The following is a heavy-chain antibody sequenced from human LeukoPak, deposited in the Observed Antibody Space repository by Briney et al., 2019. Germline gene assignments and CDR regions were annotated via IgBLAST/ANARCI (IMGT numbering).Heavy chain of an antibody. V-gene: IGHV1-18*01. D-gene: IGHD5-18*01. J-gene: IGHJ4*02. Sequence: GASVKVSCKASGYTFTSYGISWVRQAPGQGLEWMGWISAYNGNTNYAQKLQGRVTMTTDTSTSTAYMELRSLRSDDTAVYYCARDGRGYSYGSEADYWGQGTLVTVSS. CDR1: GYTFTSYG. CDR3: ARDGRGYSYGSEADY. CDR2: ISAYNGNT.